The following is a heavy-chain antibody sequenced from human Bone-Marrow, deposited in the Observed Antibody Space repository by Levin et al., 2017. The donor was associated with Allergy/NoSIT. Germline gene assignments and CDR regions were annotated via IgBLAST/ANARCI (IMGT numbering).Heavy chain of an antibody. CDR2: IRSKAYGGTT. Sequence: GESLKISCTASGFTFGDYAMSWFRQAPGKGLEWVGFIRSKAYGGTTEYAASVKGRFTISRDDSKSIAYLQMNSLKTEDTAVYYCTRDTRTGWLWTPLFDYWGQGTLVTVSS. D-gene: IGHD3-22*01. V-gene: IGHV3-49*03. CDR1: GFTFGDYA. J-gene: IGHJ4*02. CDR3: TRDTRTGWLWTPLFDY.